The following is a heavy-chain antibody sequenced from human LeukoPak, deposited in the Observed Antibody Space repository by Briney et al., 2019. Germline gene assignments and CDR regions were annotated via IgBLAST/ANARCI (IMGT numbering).Heavy chain of an antibody. CDR3: ASVDPGYCSSTSCYSPGHYYYMDV. D-gene: IGHD2-2*02. J-gene: IGHJ6*03. CDR1: GFTFSGSA. Sequence: PGGSLRLSCAASGFTFSGSAMHWVRQASGKGLEWVGRIRSRANSYATAYAASVKGRFTISRDDSKNTAYLQMNSLKTEDTAVYYCASVDPGYCSSTSCYSPGHYYYMDVWGKGTTVTVSS. CDR2: IRSRANSYAT. V-gene: IGHV3-73*01.